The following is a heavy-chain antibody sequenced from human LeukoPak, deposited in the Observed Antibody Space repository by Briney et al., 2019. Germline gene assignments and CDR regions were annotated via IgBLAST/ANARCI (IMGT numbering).Heavy chain of an antibody. V-gene: IGHV6-1*01. J-gene: IGHJ4*02. CDR2: TYYRSKWYN. CDR1: GDSVSSNNGA. CDR3: ARAAGTTGWHTFEY. Sequence: SQTLSLTCAISGDSVSSNNGAWNWIRQSPSRGLEWLGRTYYRSKWYNDYAESLISRITISPVTSKNQFSLQLYSVTPEDTAVYYCARAAGTTGWHTFEYWGQGTLVTVSS. D-gene: IGHD3-9*01.